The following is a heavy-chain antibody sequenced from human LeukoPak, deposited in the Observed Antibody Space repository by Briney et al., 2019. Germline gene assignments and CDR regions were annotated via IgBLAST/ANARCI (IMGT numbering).Heavy chain of an antibody. D-gene: IGHD6-6*01. Sequence: SETLSLTCTVSGGSISSGSYYWSWIRQPAGKGLEWIGRIYTSGSTNYNPSLKSRVTISVYTSKNQFSLKLSSVTAADTAVYYCARESSSDDAFDIWGQGTMVTVSS. J-gene: IGHJ3*02. CDR3: ARESSSDDAFDI. V-gene: IGHV4-61*02. CDR1: GGSISSGSYY. CDR2: IYTSGST.